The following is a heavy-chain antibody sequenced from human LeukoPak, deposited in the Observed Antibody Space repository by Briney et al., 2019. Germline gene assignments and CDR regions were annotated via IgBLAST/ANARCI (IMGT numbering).Heavy chain of an antibody. CDR2: ISSSGSTI. D-gene: IGHD2-15*01. Sequence: GGSLRLSCAASGFTFSSYEMNWVRQAPGKGLEWVSYISSSGSTIYYADSVKGRFTISRDNAKNSLYLQMNSLRAEDTAVYYCARDSGGSQYHAFDYWSQGTLVTVSS. V-gene: IGHV3-48*03. CDR3: ARDSGGSQYHAFDY. J-gene: IGHJ4*02. CDR1: GFTFSSYE.